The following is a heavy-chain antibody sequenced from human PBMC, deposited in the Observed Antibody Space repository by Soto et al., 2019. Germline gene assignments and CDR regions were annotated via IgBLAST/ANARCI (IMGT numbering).Heavy chain of an antibody. CDR3: VHSRGGRCSPFDY. CDR1: GFSLSASGGG. CDR2: IYWDDDK. Sequence: QITLEESVPTLVKPTQTLMLTCTFSGFSLSASGGGVGWTRQPPGKTLEWLAVIYWDDDKRYSPYLRNRLTITKDTSKNQVVLTLTTMDHVDTATYYGVHSRGGRCSPFDYWGQGTLVTVSS. V-gene: IGHV2-5*02. D-gene: IGHD3-10*01. J-gene: IGHJ4*02.